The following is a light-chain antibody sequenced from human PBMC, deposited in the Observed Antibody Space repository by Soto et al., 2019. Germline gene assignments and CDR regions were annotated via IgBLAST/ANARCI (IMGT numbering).Light chain of an antibody. Sequence: DIVMTQSPDSLAVSLGERATINCKSSQSVLYNSNNKNYLAWYQQKPGQAPKMLIYWASTRESGVPDRFSGSGSWTNFSLTVSSLQAEDVAVYYCQEYRSSPFTFGPGTKVDI. J-gene: IGKJ3*01. CDR1: QSVLYNSNNKNY. V-gene: IGKV4-1*01. CDR2: WAS. CDR3: QEYRSSPFT.